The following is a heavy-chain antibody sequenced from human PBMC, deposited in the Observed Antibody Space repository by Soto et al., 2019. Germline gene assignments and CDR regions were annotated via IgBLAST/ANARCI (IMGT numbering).Heavy chain of an antibody. Sequence: SETLSLTCTVSGGSISSYYRSWIRQPPGKGLEWIGYIYYSGSTNYNPSLKSRVTISVDTSKNQCSLKLSSVTAADTAVYYCARGVTDIAVADVLFDYWGQGTLVTVSS. V-gene: IGHV4-59*01. D-gene: IGHD6-19*01. CDR2: IYYSGST. J-gene: IGHJ4*02. CDR3: ARGVTDIAVADVLFDY. CDR1: GGSISSYY.